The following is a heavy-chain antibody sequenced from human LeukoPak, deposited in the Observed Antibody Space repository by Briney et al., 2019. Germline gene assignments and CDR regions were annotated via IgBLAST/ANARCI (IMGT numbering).Heavy chain of an antibody. V-gene: IGHV1-2*02. CDR1: GYTFTGFY. J-gene: IGHJ5*02. D-gene: IGHD3-10*01. CDR3: TRNDGAYGSGTPLPFYNWFDP. Sequence: ASVKVSCKASGYTFTGFYMHWVRQAPGQGLEWMGWINPNSGDTNYAQKFRGRVTMTRDTSISTAYMELSRLRSDDTAVYYCTRNDGAYGSGTPLPFYNWFDPWGQGTLVTVSS. CDR2: INPNSGDT.